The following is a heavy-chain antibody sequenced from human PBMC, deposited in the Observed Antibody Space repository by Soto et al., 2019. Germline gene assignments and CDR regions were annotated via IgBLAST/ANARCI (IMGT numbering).Heavy chain of an antibody. CDR1: GFTFSGYA. J-gene: IGHJ4*02. CDR2: ISGSADST. CDR3: AKRRSVVVAAATNY. D-gene: IGHD2-15*01. V-gene: IGHV3-23*01. Sequence: GGSLRLSCAASGFTFSGYAMSWVRQAPGKGLEWVSVISGSADSTYYADSVKGRFTISRDNSKNTLYLQMNSLRAEDTAVYYCAKRRSVVVAAATNYWGQGTLVTVSS.